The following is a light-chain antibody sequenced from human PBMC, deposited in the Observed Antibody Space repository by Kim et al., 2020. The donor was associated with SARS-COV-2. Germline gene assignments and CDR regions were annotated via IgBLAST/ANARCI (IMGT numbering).Light chain of an antibody. J-gene: IGKJ1*01. CDR1: QSISTW. Sequence: DIQLTQSPSTLSASVGDRVSITCRASQSISTWVAWYQQKPGKAPKLLIYDASTLQSGVSSRVSGSGSGTEFTLTISSLQPDDVATYFCQQYDTSSRAFGQGTKVDI. CDR2: DAS. V-gene: IGKV1-5*01. CDR3: QQYDTSSRA.